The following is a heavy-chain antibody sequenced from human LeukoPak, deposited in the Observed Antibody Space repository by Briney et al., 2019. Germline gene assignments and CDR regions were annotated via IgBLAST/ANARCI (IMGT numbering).Heavy chain of an antibody. CDR3: ARAESPWLQPFSLDY. Sequence: GASVKVSCKAPGYTFTSYGISWVRQAPGQGLEWMGWISAYNGNTNYAQKLQGRVTMTTDTSTSTAYMELRSLRSDDTAVYYCARAESPWLQPFSLDYWGQGTLVTVSS. J-gene: IGHJ4*02. V-gene: IGHV1-18*01. CDR1: GYTFTSYG. CDR2: ISAYNGNT. D-gene: IGHD5-24*01.